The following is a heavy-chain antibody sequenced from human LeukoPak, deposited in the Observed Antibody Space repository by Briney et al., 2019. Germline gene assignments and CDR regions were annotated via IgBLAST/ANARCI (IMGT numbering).Heavy chain of an antibody. J-gene: IGHJ6*02. Sequence: PSETLSPTCTVSGGSISSYYWSWIRQPPGKGLEWIGYIYYSGSTNYNPSLKSRVTISVDTSKNQFSLKLSSVTAADTAVYYCARLDPGITMVRGVIITDYYYYYGMDVWGQGTTVTVSS. CDR3: ARLDPGITMVRGVIITDYYYYYGMDV. D-gene: IGHD3-10*01. CDR1: GGSISSYY. V-gene: IGHV4-59*08. CDR2: IYYSGST.